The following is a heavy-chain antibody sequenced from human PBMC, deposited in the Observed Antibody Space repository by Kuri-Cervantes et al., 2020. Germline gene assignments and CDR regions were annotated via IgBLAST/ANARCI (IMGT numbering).Heavy chain of an antibody. CDR2: ISQSGST. CDR3: ARQDRYFDY. J-gene: IGHJ4*01. Sequence: SETLSLTCIVSGDSISSSSYYWARIRQPPGKGLEWIGEISQSGSTNYNPSLKSRVTISVDKSKNQFSLKLSSVTAADTAVYYCARQDRYFDYWGQGTLVTVSS. V-gene: IGHV4-39*07. CDR1: GDSISSSSYY.